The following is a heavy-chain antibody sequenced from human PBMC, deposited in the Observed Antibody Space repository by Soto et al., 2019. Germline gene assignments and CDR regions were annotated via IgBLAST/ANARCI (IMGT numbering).Heavy chain of an antibody. CDR2: IIPIFGTA. CDR1: GGTFSSYA. CDR3: ARALDIVVVVAATPGPRMDV. V-gene: IGHV1-69*01. Sequence: SSLKVSCKASGGTFSSYAISWVRQAPGQGLEWMGGIIPIFGTANYAQKFQGRVTITADESTSTAYMELSSLRSEDTAVYYCARALDIVVVVAATPGPRMDVWGQGTTVNVS. J-gene: IGHJ6*02. D-gene: IGHD2-15*01.